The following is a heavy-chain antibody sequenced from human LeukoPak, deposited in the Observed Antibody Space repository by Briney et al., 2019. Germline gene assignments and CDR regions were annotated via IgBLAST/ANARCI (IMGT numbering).Heavy chain of an antibody. CDR2: IYYSGST. V-gene: IGHV4-39*01. D-gene: IGHD3-3*01. J-gene: IGHJ4*02. CDR3: ARHLFWSGNIDY. Sequence: SETLSLTCTVSGGSLSSSSYYWGWIRQPPGKGLEWIGSIYYSGSTYYNPSLKSRVTISVDTSKNQFSLKLSSVTAADTAVYYCARHLFWSGNIDYWGQGTLVTVSS. CDR1: GGSLSSSSYY.